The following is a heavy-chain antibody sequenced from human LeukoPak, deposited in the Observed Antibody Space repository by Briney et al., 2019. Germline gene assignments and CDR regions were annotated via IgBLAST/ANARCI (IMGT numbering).Heavy chain of an antibody. J-gene: IGHJ5*02. D-gene: IGHD1-1*01. Sequence: PGGSLRLSCAASGFTFSSYSMNWVRQAPGKGLEWVSSISSSSSYIYYADSVKGRFTISRDNAKNSLYLQMNSLRAEDTAVYYCAREVDEINDGSNWFDPWGQGTLVTVSS. V-gene: IGHV3-21*04. CDR1: GFTFSSYS. CDR3: AREVDEINDGSNWFDP. CDR2: ISSSSSYI.